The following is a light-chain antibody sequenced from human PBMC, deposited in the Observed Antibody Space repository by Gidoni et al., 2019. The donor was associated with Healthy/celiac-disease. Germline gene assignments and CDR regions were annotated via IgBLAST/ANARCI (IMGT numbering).Light chain of an antibody. Sequence: DIQMTQPPSSLSASVGDRVTITCRASQSISSYLNWYQQKPGKAPKLLIYAASSLQSRVPSRFSGSRSGTDFTLTISSLQPEDFATYYCQQSYSTPMYTFGQGTKLEIK. CDR1: QSISSY. V-gene: IGKV1-39*01. CDR3: QQSYSTPMYT. CDR2: AAS. J-gene: IGKJ2*01.